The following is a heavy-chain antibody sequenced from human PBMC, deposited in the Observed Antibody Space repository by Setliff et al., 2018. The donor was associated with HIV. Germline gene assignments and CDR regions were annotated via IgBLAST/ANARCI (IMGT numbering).Heavy chain of an antibody. CDR2: INHSGGT. Sequence: TSETLSLTCAFYGGSLNGFYWSWVRQPPGRGLEWIGEINHSGGTNYNPSLESRVTIRIDTSKNQFSLKVNSVTDADTAVYYCAGGWDDKVATIWAPYYYYMDVWGRGTTVTVS. D-gene: IGHD5-12*01. CDR1: GGSLNGFY. V-gene: IGHV4-34*01. CDR3: AGGWDDKVATIWAPYYYYMDV. J-gene: IGHJ6*03.